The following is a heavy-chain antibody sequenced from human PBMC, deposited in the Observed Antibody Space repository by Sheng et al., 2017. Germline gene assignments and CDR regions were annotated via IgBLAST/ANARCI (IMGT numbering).Heavy chain of an antibody. Sequence: EVQLVESGGGLVQPGGSLRLSCAASGFTVSSNYMSWVRQAPGKGLEWVSVIYSGGSTYYADSVKGRFTISRDNSKNTLYLQMNSLRAEDTAVYYCARAHYDILTGYYEYYFDYWGQGTLVTVSS. CDR2: IYSGGST. CDR3: ARAHYDILTGYYEYYFDY. CDR1: GFTVSSNY. J-gene: IGHJ4*02. V-gene: IGHV3-66*01. D-gene: IGHD3-9*01.